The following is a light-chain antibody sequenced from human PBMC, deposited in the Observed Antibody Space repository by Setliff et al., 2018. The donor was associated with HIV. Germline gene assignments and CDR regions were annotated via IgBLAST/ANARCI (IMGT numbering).Light chain of an antibody. Sequence: YELTQPPSVSVSPGQTASITCSGDKLGERYASWYQQKPGQSPVVVIYQDNKRPSGIPERFSGSNSGNTATLTISGTQAMDEADYYCQAWDSSTAAYVFGTGTKV. CDR3: QAWDSSTAAYV. CDR1: KLGERY. V-gene: IGLV3-1*01. J-gene: IGLJ1*01. CDR2: QDN.